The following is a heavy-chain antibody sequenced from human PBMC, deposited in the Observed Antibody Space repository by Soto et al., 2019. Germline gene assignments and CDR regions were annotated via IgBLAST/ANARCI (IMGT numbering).Heavy chain of an antibody. CDR3: ARAVVPATCCSFDM. D-gene: IGHD2-15*01. J-gene: IGHJ3*02. V-gene: IGHV4-59*01. CDR1: GGSISSYH. CDR2: LYDSGRT. Sequence: QVQLQESGPGLVKPSETLSLSCTVSGGSISSYHWSWVRQPPGKGLEWIDFLYDSGRTSYNPSLKRRLTMSTGTSKNLFSLSLSSVTAADTAMYYCARAVVPATCCSFDMWGQGTMVTVSS.